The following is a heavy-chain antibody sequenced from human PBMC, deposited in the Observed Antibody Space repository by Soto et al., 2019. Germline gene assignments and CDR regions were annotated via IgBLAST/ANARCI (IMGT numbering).Heavy chain of an antibody. CDR3: ASLGPIVVVPAAIPHFDY. V-gene: IGHV1-69*13. J-gene: IGHJ4*02. D-gene: IGHD2-2*02. CDR2: IIPIFGTA. CDR1: GGTFSSYA. Sequence: GASVKVSCKASGGTFSSYAISWVRQAPGQGLEWMGGIIPIFGTANYAQKFQGRVTITADESTSTAYMELSSLRSEDTAVYYCASLGPIVVVPAAIPHFDYWGQGTLVTVSS.